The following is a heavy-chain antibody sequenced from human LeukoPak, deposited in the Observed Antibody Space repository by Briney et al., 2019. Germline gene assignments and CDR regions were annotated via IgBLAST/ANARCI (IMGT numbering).Heavy chain of an antibody. V-gene: IGHV3-23*01. Sequence: GGSLRLSCAASGFTFSSYAMTWVRQAPGKGLEWVSAISGSADSTYYADSLKGRFTISRDNSKNTLYLQMNSLRAEDTAVYYCAKDQRRGYCSSTSCYIDYWGQGTLVTVSS. D-gene: IGHD2-2*02. CDR2: ISGSADST. CDR3: AKDQRRGYCSSTSCYIDY. CDR1: GFTFSSYA. J-gene: IGHJ4*02.